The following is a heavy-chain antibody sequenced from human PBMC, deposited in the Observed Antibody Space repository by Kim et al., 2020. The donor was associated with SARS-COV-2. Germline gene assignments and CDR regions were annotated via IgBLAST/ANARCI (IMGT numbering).Heavy chain of an antibody. CDR1: GYTFTSYY. Sequence: ASVKVSCKASGYTFTSYYMHWVRQAPGQGLEWMGIINPSGGSTSYAQKFQGRVTMTRDTSTSTVYMELSSLRSEDTAVYYCASNYYDSSGYYQPFDYWGQGTLVTVSS. D-gene: IGHD3-22*01. CDR2: INPSGGST. J-gene: IGHJ4*02. CDR3: ASNYYDSSGYYQPFDY. V-gene: IGHV1-46*01.